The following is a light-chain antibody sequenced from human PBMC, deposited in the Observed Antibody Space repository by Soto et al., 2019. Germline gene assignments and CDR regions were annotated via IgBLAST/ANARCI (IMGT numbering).Light chain of an antibody. CDR1: QSVYSN. V-gene: IGKV3-15*01. J-gene: IGKJ1*01. Sequence: IVMTQSPATLSVSPGERPTLSCRASQSVYSNLAWYQQKPGQAPRLLIYGASTRATGIPARFSGSGSGTEFTLTISSLQSEDFAVYYCQQYNNWPRTFGQGTKVDIK. CDR2: GAS. CDR3: QQYNNWPRT.